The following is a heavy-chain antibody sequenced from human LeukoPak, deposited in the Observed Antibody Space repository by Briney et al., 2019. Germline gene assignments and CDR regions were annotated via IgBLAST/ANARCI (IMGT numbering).Heavy chain of an antibody. Sequence: ASVKVSCKASGYTFTSYGISWVRQAPGQGLEWMGWISAYNGNTNYAQKLQGRVTMTTDTSTSTACMELRSLRSDDTAVYYCARATGVSGDDYWGQGTLVTVSS. CDR3: ARATGVSGDDY. J-gene: IGHJ4*02. CDR2: ISAYNGNT. V-gene: IGHV1-18*01. D-gene: IGHD7-27*01. CDR1: GYTFTSYG.